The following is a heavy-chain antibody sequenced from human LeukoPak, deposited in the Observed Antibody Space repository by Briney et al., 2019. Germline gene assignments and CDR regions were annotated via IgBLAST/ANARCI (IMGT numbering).Heavy chain of an antibody. Sequence: SETLSLTCTVSGGSISSNNYYWGWIRQPPGKGLEWIGSIPYGGTTYYNPSLESQVTISVDTSKNQFSLNLSSVTAADTAVYYCGRRPGGAIEYWGQGTLVTASS. J-gene: IGHJ4*02. CDR1: GGSISSNNYY. CDR2: IPYGGTT. D-gene: IGHD2-2*02. V-gene: IGHV4-39*01. CDR3: GRRPGGAIEY.